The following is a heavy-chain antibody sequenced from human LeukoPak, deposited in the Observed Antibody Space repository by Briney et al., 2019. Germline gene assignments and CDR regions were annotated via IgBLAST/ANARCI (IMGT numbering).Heavy chain of an antibody. D-gene: IGHD4-17*01. Sequence: PSETLSLTCTVSGGSISSHYWSWIRQRPGKGLEWIGYIYYSGSTNYNPSLKSRVTISVDTSKNQFSLKLSSVTAADTAVYYCAREGVAYGDYARWFAPWGQGTLVTVPS. J-gene: IGHJ5*02. V-gene: IGHV4-59*11. CDR2: IYYSGST. CDR3: AREGVAYGDYARWFAP. CDR1: GGSISSHY.